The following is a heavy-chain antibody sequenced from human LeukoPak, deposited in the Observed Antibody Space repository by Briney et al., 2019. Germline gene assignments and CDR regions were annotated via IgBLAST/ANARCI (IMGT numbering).Heavy chain of an antibody. V-gene: IGHV3-23*01. D-gene: IGHD2-15*01. CDR3: ARACSGSCYVDY. CDR1: GFTFSSYA. CDR2: ISGSGGST. J-gene: IGHJ4*02. Sequence: PGGSLRLSCAASGFTFSSYAMSWVRQAPGKGLEWVSAISGSGGSTYYADSVKGRFTISTDNSKNTLYLQMNSLRAEDTAVYYCARACSGSCYVDYWGQGTLVTVSS.